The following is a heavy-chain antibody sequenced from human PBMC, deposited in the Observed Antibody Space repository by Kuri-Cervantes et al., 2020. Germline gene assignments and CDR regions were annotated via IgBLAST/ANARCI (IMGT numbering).Heavy chain of an antibody. CDR1: GGSFSGYY. D-gene: IGHD3-22*01. V-gene: IGHV4-34*01. CDR3: ARNTDSSGYYGLSY. CDR2: INHSGST. Sequence: GSLRLSCAVYGGSFSGYYWSWIRQPPGKGLEWIGEINHSGSTNYNPSLKSRVTISVDTSKNQFSLKLSSVTAADTAVYYYARNTDSSGYYGLSYWGQGTLVTVSS. J-gene: IGHJ4*02.